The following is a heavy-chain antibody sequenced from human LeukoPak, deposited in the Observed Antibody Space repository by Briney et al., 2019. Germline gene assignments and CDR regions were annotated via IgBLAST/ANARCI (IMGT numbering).Heavy chain of an antibody. Sequence: GGSLRLSCVASGFTFRNYAMHWVRQAPGKGLEWVTLISYDGNNKYYADSVKGRFTISRDNSKNTLYLQMHSLRAEDTAVYLCAKEWKSSSNWYQYYFDYWGQGTLVTVSS. CDR3: AKEWKSSSNWYQYYFDY. D-gene: IGHD6-13*01. J-gene: IGHJ4*02. CDR2: ISYDGNNK. CDR1: GFTFRNYA. V-gene: IGHV3-30-3*01.